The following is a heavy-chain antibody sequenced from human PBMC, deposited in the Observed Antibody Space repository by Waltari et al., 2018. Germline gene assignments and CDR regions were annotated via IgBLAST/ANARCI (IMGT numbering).Heavy chain of an antibody. CDR1: GYTFTGYY. D-gene: IGHD3-9*01. CDR2: INPNSGGT. V-gene: IGHV1-2*06. J-gene: IGHJ4*02. CDR3: ARAPPGSLRYFDGLGY. Sequence: QVQLVQSGAEVKKPGASVKVSCKASGYTFTGYYMHSVRPAPGQGLEWMGRINPNSGGTNYAQKFQGRVTMTRDTSISTAYMELSRLRSDDTAVYYCARAPPGSLRYFDGLGYWGQGTLVTVSS.